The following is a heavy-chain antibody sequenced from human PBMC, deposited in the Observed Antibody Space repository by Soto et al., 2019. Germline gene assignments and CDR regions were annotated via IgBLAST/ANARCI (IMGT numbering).Heavy chain of an antibody. CDR2: IGGSDYST. D-gene: IGHD3-9*01. J-gene: IGHJ5*02. V-gene: IGHV3-23*01. CDR1: GFTFSSSV. CDR3: AKDVRPGYDP. Sequence: GGFLRLSCAASGFTFSSSVMTWVRQAPGKGLEWVSAIGGSDYSTYYADSVKGRFTISRDNSKSTLYLQMNSLRAEDTAVYYCAKDVRPGYDPWGQGTLVTVSS.